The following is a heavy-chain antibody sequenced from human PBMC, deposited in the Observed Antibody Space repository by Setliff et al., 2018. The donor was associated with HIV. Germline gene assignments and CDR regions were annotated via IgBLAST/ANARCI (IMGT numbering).Heavy chain of an antibody. Sequence: GASVKVSCKTSGYTFTNFAISWVRQAPGQGLEWMGWINGYNGNTNYAQNFQGRATMTTDTTSSTAYMELRSLRSDDTAMYYCARIRAAALLNAFDIWGQGTMVTVSS. V-gene: IGHV1-18*01. CDR3: ARIRAAALLNAFDI. CDR1: GYTFTNFA. J-gene: IGHJ3*02. D-gene: IGHD2-15*01. CDR2: INGYNGNT.